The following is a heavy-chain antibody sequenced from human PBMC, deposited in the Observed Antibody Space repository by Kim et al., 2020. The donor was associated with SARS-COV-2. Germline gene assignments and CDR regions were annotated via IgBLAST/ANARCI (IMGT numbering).Heavy chain of an antibody. J-gene: IGHJ6*02. CDR3: ARTLVLSGYFGMAV. V-gene: IGHV3-33*01. Sequence: ADSMEGRFTNSRDNSQNTLYLQMNSLRAEDASVYYCARTLVLSGYFGMAVWGQGTTVTVSS. D-gene: IGHD3-10*01.